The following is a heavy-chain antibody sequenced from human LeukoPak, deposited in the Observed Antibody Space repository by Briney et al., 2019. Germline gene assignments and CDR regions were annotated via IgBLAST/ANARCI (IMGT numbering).Heavy chain of an antibody. Sequence: ASVKVSCKASGGTFSSYAISWVRQAPGQGLEWMGGIIPIFGTANYAQKFQGRVTITADESTSTAYMELSSLRSEDTAVYYCASSDVPGYDFWSGYYCDYWGQGTLVTVSS. J-gene: IGHJ4*02. CDR2: IIPIFGTA. CDR3: ASSDVPGYDFWSGYYCDY. D-gene: IGHD3-3*01. V-gene: IGHV1-69*01. CDR1: GGTFSSYA.